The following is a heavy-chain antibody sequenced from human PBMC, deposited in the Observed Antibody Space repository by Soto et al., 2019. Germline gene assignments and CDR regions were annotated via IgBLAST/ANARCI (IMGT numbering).Heavy chain of an antibody. D-gene: IGHD4-4*01. CDR3: VRLDGNSWLAL. Sequence: SQTLSLTCVISGDSVSSNSAVWNWIRQSPSRGLEWLGRTYYRSQWHYEYAVFVQSRISIDPDTSKNQFSLQLNSVSPEDTAVYYCVRLDGNSWLALWGQGTLVIVSS. CDR1: GDSVSSNSAV. J-gene: IGHJ4*02. V-gene: IGHV6-1*01. CDR2: TYYRSQWHY.